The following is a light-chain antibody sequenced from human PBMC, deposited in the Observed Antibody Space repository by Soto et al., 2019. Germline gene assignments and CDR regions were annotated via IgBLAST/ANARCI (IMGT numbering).Light chain of an antibody. V-gene: IGLV2-14*01. CDR2: DVS. Sequence: QSVLTQPASVSGSPGQSITISCTGTSSDVGGYNYVSWYQQHPGKAPKLMNYDVSNRPSGVSNLFSGSKSGNTASLTIFGLQAEDEADYYCSSYTSSSTPLVFGTGTKVTVL. CDR1: SSDVGGYNY. J-gene: IGLJ1*01. CDR3: SSYTSSSTPLV.